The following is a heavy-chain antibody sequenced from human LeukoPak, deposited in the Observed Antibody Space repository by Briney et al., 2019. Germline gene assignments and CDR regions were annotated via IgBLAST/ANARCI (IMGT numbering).Heavy chain of an antibody. CDR1: GFTFSSYG. CDR2: ISYDGSNK. Sequence: GGSLRLSCAASGFTFSSYGMHWVRQAPGKGLEWVAVISYDGSNKYYADSVKGRFTISRDNSKNTLYLQMNSLGAEDTAVYYCARARDAFDIWGQGTMVTVSS. CDR3: ARARDAFDI. J-gene: IGHJ3*02. V-gene: IGHV3-30*03.